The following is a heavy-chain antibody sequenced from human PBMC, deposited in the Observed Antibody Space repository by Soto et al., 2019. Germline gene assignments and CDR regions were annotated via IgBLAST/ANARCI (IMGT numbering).Heavy chain of an antibody. J-gene: IGHJ3*02. CDR2: INSNSGAT. CDR1: GYSFAGFY. D-gene: IGHD3-16*01. CDR3: AIIMTHSDSFDI. V-gene: IGHV1-2*04. Sequence: EASVKVSCKASGYSFAGFYIHWMRQAPGQGLEWVGSINSNSGATTYAQKFQDSVAMTRDTSVSTAYMDLNRLTSDDTAIYYCAIIMTHSDSFDIWGQGTMVTVSS.